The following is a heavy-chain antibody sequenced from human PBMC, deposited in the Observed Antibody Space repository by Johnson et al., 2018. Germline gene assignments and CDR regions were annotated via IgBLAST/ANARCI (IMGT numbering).Heavy chain of an antibody. CDR1: GFTFSNAW. D-gene: IGHD6-13*01. CDR2: INSDGSST. CDR3: ARGLAAADTYYYYYYMDV. J-gene: IGHJ6*03. Sequence: VQLVQSGGGLVQPGGSLRLSCAASGFTFSNAWMNWVRQAPGKGLVWVSRINSDGSSTSYADSVKGRFTISRDNAKNTLYLQMNRLRAEDTAVYYCARGLAAADTYYYYYYMDVWGKGTPVTVSS. V-gene: IGHV3-74*02.